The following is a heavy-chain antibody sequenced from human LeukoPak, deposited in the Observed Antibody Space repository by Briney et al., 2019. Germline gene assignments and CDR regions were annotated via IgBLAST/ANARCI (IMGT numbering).Heavy chain of an antibody. CDR2: LSYDGTNK. CDR3: ARDPGSGSYLDY. CDR1: GFTFSSYG. Sequence: PGGSLRLSCAASGFTFSSYGMHWVRQAPGKGLEWVAVLSYDGTNKYYADSVKGRFTISRDNSKNTLYLQMNSLRAEDTAVCYCARDPGSGSYLDYWGQGTLVTVSS. J-gene: IGHJ4*02. D-gene: IGHD3-10*01. V-gene: IGHV3-30*03.